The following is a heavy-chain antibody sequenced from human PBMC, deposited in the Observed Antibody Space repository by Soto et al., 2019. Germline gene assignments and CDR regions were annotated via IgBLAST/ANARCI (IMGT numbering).Heavy chain of an antibody. CDR3: AKGNGYYFY. CDR1: GGSISNFY. Sequence: SETLSLTCTVSGGSISNFYWSWIRQSPGKGLEWIGYIYYSGSANYNPSLQSRVSISIDTSKDQFSLKLSSVTAADTAIYYCAKGNGYYFYWGPGTLVTGSS. CDR2: IYYSGSA. J-gene: IGHJ4*02. D-gene: IGHD1-26*01. V-gene: IGHV4-59*08.